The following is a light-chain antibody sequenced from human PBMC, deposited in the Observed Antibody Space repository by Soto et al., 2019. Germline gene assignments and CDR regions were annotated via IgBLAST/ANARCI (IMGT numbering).Light chain of an antibody. CDR3: QQYDLYSA. CDR1: QNIKSH. J-gene: IGKJ1*01. Sequence: DIQMTQSPSTLSASVGDRVTITCRASQNIKSHLAWYQQKPGQAPKLLIYTASSLQSGVPSRFSGSGSGTEFTLTISSLQPDDFATFYCQQYDLYSAFGQGTKVEIK. CDR2: TAS. V-gene: IGKV1-5*03.